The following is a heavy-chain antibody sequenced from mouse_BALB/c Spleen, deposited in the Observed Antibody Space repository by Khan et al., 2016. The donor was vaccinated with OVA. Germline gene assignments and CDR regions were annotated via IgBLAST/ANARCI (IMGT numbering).Heavy chain of an antibody. V-gene: IGHV14-3*02. CDR3: ATHYGSPFAF. CDR2: IDPPNDDS. Sequence: EVQLQQSGAELVKPGASVKLSCSASGFNIKDTYIHWMKQRPEQGLEWIGRIDPPNDDSKYGPKFQAKATLTADTSSNTAYLQLSSLTSEDNAVSYCATHYGSPFAFWGQGTLVAVSS. J-gene: IGHJ3*01. CDR1: GFNIKDTY. D-gene: IGHD2-1*01.